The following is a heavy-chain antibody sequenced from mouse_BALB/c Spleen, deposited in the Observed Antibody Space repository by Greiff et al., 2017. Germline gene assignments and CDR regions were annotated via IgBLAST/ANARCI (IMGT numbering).Heavy chain of an antibody. J-gene: IGHJ4*01. Sequence: EVKVIESGGGLVQPGGSMKLSCVASGFTFSNYWMNWVRQSPEKGLEWVAEIRLKSNNYATHYAESVKGRFTISRDDSKSSVYLQMNNLRAEDTGIYYCTIYDGYYGDYWGQGTSVTVSS. CDR1: GFTFSNYW. CDR3: TIYDGYYGDY. V-gene: IGHV6-6*02. D-gene: IGHD2-3*01. CDR2: IRLKSNNYAT.